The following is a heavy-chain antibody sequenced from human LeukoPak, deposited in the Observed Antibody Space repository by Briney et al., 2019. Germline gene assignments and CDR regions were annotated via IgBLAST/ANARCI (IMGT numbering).Heavy chain of an antibody. Sequence: SETLSLTCAVSGYSISSGYYWGWIRQPPGKGLEWIGSIYHSGSTYYNPSLKSRVTISVDTSKNQFSLKLSSVTAADTAVYYCARSGGSAFDIWGQGTMVAVSS. D-gene: IGHD1-26*01. J-gene: IGHJ3*02. V-gene: IGHV4-38-2*01. CDR2: IYHSGST. CDR1: GYSISSGYY. CDR3: ARSGGSAFDI.